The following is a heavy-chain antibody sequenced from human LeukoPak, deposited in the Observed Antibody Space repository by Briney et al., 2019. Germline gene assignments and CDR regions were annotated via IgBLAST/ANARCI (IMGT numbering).Heavy chain of an antibody. V-gene: IGHV3-48*01. J-gene: IGHJ6*03. CDR3: LVLYMDV. Sequence: GGSLRLSCAASGFIFSSYSTSWVRQAPGKGPEWVSYITSSSSTIYYADSVKGRFTISRDSAKNSLYLQMSSLRAEDTAVYYCLVLYMDVWGKGTTVTVSS. CDR1: GFIFSSYS. CDR2: ITSSSSTI.